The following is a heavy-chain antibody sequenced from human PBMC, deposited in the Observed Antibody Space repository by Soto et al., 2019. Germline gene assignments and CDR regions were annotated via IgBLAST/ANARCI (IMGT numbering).Heavy chain of an antibody. J-gene: IGHJ3*02. V-gene: IGHV4-59*08. CDR2: IYRGST. D-gene: IGHD3-16*01. CDR3: ARKGMGGAFDN. Sequence: WTWIRQPPGKGLEWIGYIYRGSTNYSPSLKSRVTISVDTSKNQFSLNLSSVTAADTAVYYCARKGMGGAFDNWGQGTMVTVSS.